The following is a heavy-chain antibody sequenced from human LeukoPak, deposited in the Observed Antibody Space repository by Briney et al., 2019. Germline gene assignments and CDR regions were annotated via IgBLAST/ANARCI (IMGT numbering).Heavy chain of an antibody. CDR3: ASRHCRGGDCYFAGADPFDH. D-gene: IGHD2-21*01. J-gene: IGHJ4*02. V-gene: IGHV3-53*01. CDR1: GFTVSDTY. CDR2: VYKDGKM. Sequence: GGSLRLSCAASGFTVSDTYMSWVRQSPGKGLEWVSVVYKDGKMFYIDSVKGRFAISRDTSKNTVYLQMNNLRAEDTAVYYCASRHCRGGDCYFAGADPFDHWGQGTLVTVSS.